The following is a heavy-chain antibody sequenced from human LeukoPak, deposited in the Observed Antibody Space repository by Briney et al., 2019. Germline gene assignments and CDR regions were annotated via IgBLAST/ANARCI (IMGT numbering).Heavy chain of an antibody. J-gene: IGHJ4*02. CDR2: IIPIFGTA. CDR3: ASSLVGATNGGYYFDY. Sequence: SVKVSCKASGGTFSSYAISWGRQDPGRGLEWMGGIIPIFGTANYAQKFQGRVTITADESTSTAYMELSSLRSEDTAVYYCASSLVGATNGGYYFDYWGQGTLVTVSS. V-gene: IGHV1-69*13. CDR1: GGTFSSYA. D-gene: IGHD1-26*01.